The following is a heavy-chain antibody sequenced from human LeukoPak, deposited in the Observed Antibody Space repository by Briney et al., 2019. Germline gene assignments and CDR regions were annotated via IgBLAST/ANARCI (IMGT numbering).Heavy chain of an antibody. V-gene: IGHV4-30-4*08. CDR3: ARPDSSGYYGDAFDI. D-gene: IGHD3-22*01. CDR1: GGSIISGDYY. CDR2: IYYSGST. Sequence: PSQTLSLTCTVSGGSIISGDYYWSWIRQPPGKGLESIGYIYYSGSTYYNPSLKSRVTISVDTSKNQFSLKLSSVTAADTAVYYCARPDSSGYYGDAFDIWGQGTMVTVSS. J-gene: IGHJ3*02.